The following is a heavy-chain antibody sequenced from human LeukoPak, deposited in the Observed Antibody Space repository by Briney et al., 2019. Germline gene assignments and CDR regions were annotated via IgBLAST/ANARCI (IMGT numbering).Heavy chain of an antibody. CDR2: LCYSGNI. J-gene: IGHJ5*02. D-gene: IGHD3-22*01. V-gene: IGHV4-39*07. CDR3: ARINSHSDNYYYPWFDP. CDR1: GGSFSSGYYC. Sequence: SETLSLTCSISGGSFSSGYYCWGWVRQPPGKGLEWIGTLCYSGNIYYNPSLNSPVTISIDTSKNQFFLKLTSVTAADTALYYCARINSHSDNYYYPWFDPWGQGILVTVSS.